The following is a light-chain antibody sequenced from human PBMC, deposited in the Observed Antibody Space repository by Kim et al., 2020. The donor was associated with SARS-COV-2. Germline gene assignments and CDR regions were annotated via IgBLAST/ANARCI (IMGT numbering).Light chain of an antibody. CDR2: YDS. V-gene: IGLV3-21*01. J-gene: IGLJ1*01. CDR1: NIGGNS. CDR3: QVWDTNSDDYV. Sequence: SYELTQPPSVSVAPGQTARITCGGNNIGGNSVHWYQQKPGQAPVLVIYYDSDRPSGIPERFSGSNAATTATLTISRVEAGDEADYYCQVWDTNSDDYVFGAGTKVTVL.